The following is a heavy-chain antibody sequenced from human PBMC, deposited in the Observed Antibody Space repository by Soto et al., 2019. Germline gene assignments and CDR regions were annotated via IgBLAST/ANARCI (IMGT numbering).Heavy chain of an antibody. CDR1: GFTFSSYA. CDR2: ISSNGGST. CDR3: ARGSNGYHFDC. J-gene: IGHJ4*02. V-gene: IGHV3-64*01. Sequence: GGSLRLSCAASGFTFSSYAMHWVRQAPGKGLEYVSAISSNGGSTYYANSVKGRFTISRDNSKNTLYLQMGSLRAEDMAVYYCARGSNGYHFDCWGQGTVVTVYS. D-gene: IGHD5-12*01.